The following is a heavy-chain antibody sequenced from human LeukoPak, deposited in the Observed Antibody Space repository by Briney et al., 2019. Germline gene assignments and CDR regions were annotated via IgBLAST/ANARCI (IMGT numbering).Heavy chain of an antibody. J-gene: IGHJ4*02. Sequence: TRGSLRLSCAASGFTSSSYWMSWVRQAPGKGREWVANIKEDGSEKYYVDSVKGRFTISRENAKNSLYLQMNSLRAEDTAVYYCARAVRYCSGGSCSVGSRFDYWGQGTLVTVSS. CDR2: IKEDGSEK. CDR1: GFTSSSYW. V-gene: IGHV3-7*01. CDR3: ARAVRYCSGGSCSVGSRFDY. D-gene: IGHD2-15*01.